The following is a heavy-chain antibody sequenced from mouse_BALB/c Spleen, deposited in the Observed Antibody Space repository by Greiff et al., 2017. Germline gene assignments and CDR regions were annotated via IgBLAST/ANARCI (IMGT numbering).Heavy chain of an antibody. Sequence: EVKLMESGGGLVKPGGSLKLSCAASVFAFSSYDMSWVRQTPEKRLEWVAYISSGGGSTYYPDTVKGRFTISRDNAKNTLYLQMSSLKSEDTAMYYCARHLTSYYFDYWGQGTTLTVSS. CDR1: VFAFSSYD. D-gene: IGHD1-1*01. CDR2: ISSGGGST. J-gene: IGHJ2*01. V-gene: IGHV5-12-1*01. CDR3: ARHLTSYYFDY.